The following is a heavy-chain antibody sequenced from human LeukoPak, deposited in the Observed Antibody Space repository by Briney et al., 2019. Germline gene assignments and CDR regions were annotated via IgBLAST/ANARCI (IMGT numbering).Heavy chain of an antibody. D-gene: IGHD5-18*01. Sequence: ASVKVSCKASGYTFTSYDINWVRQATGQGLEWMGIINPSGGSTSCAQKFQGRVTMTRDTSTSTVYMELSSLRSEDTAVYYCARDRTAMASYFDYWGQGTLVTVSS. J-gene: IGHJ4*02. CDR3: ARDRTAMASYFDY. CDR1: GYTFTSYD. CDR2: INPSGGST. V-gene: IGHV1-46*01.